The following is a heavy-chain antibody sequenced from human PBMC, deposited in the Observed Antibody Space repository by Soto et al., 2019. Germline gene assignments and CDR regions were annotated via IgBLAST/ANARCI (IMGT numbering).Heavy chain of an antibody. CDR1: GGSISSSSYY. J-gene: IGHJ3*02. D-gene: IGHD6-13*01. Sequence: SETLSLTCTVSGGSISSSSYYWGWIRQPPGKGLEWIGSIYYSGSTYYNPSLKSRVTISVDTSKNQFSLKLSSVTAADTAVYYCARLRSSLKIDAFDIWGQGTMVTVSS. CDR3: ARLRSSLKIDAFDI. CDR2: IYYSGST. V-gene: IGHV4-39*01.